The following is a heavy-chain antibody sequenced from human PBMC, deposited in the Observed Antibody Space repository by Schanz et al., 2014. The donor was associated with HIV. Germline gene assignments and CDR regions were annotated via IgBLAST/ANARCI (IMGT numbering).Heavy chain of an antibody. CDR3: ASTRERYSGATSGFDY. CDR1: RFSFRGYG. Sequence: QVQLVESGGGVVQPGRSLILSCAASRFSFRGYGMHWVRQTPGKGLEWVAVISYDGSNKYYVDSVKGRFTISRDDSKNTLYLQMNRLRPEDTAVYYCASTRERYSGATSGFDYWGQGTLVTVST. D-gene: IGHD1-26*01. CDR2: ISYDGSNK. V-gene: IGHV3-30*03. J-gene: IGHJ4*02.